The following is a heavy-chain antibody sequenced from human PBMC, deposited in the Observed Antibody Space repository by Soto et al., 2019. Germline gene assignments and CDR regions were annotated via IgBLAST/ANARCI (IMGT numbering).Heavy chain of an antibody. D-gene: IGHD2-21*02. Sequence: QVQVVQSGAEVKEPGASVKVSCKASGYSSSNYYTHWVRQAPGQGLEWMGIVNPYGASSNYAQSFQGRVTLTRDTSPNTDYMDLSRLTSDDTAVYYCASVTTIWSNWGQGTLVNVSS. CDR3: ASVTTIWSN. V-gene: IGHV1-46*01. CDR2: VNPYGASS. CDR1: GYSSSNYY. J-gene: IGHJ4*02.